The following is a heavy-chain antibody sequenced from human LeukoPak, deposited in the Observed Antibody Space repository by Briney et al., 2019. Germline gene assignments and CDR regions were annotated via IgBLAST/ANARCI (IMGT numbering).Heavy chain of an antibody. CDR2: INAGNGNT. D-gene: IGHD3-22*01. Sequence: GASVKVSCKASGYTFTSYAMHWVRQAPGQRLEWMGWINAGNGNTKYSQKFQGRVTITRGTSASTAYMELSSLRSEDTAVYYCARPIGLTENFYDSSGYYYDDPDAFDIWGQGTMVTVSS. V-gene: IGHV1-3*01. CDR1: GYTFTSYA. CDR3: ARPIGLTENFYDSSGYYYDDPDAFDI. J-gene: IGHJ3*02.